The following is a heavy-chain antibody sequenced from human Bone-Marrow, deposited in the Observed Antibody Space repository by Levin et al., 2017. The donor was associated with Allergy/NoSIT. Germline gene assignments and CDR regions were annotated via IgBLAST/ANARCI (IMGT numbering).Heavy chain of an antibody. CDR3: ARAALLWFGELLKGFDY. Sequence: SETLSLTCAVSGGSISSCGYSWSWIRQPPGTGLEWIGYIYHSGSTYYNPSLKSRVTISVDRSKNQFSLKLSSVTAADTAVYYCARAALLWFGELLKGFDYWGQGTLVTVSS. J-gene: IGHJ4*02. CDR1: GGSISSCGYS. D-gene: IGHD3-10*01. CDR2: IYHSGST. V-gene: IGHV4-30-2*01.